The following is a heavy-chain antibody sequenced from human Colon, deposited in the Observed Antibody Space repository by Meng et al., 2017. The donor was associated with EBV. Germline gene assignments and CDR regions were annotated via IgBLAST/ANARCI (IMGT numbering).Heavy chain of an antibody. CDR2: IDDSGST. CDR3: ARGKQDAWELLAY. CDR1: GVSISSKIR. Sequence: QLHESGPVLLKPAGTRSLTCGVAGVSISSKIRWTWVRQPPGKGLEWIGDIDDSGSTNYNPSLNSRISISLDKSKNHFSLKVNSVTAADTAVYYCARGKQDAWELLAYWGQGALVTVSS. D-gene: IGHD1-26*01. J-gene: IGHJ4*02. V-gene: IGHV4-4*02.